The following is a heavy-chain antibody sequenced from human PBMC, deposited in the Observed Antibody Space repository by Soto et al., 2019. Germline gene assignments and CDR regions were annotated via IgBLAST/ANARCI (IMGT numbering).Heavy chain of an antibody. CDR3: TRALIPMVRGVSDY. CDR2: IKSKAYGETT. D-gene: IGHD3-10*01. V-gene: IGHV3-49*03. CDR1: GFTFGDYA. Sequence: GGSLRLSCTASGFTFGDYAMSWFRQAPGKGLEWVGFIKSKAYGETTKSAASVKGRFSFSRDDSKGIAYLHMNSLKAEDTALYSCTRALIPMVRGVSDYWGQGTLVTVSS. J-gene: IGHJ4*02.